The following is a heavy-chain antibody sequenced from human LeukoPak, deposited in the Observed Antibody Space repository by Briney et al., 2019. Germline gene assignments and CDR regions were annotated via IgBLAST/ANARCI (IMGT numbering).Heavy chain of an antibody. V-gene: IGHV4-39*01. J-gene: IGHJ5*02. Sequence: SETLSLTCTVSGGSISSSIYYWGWIRQPPGKGLEWIGSIYYSGSTYYNPSLKSRVTISVDTSKNQFSLKLSSVTAADTAVYYCARIGVAAWFDPWGQGTLVTVSS. D-gene: IGHD3-10*01. CDR3: ARIGVAAWFDP. CDR2: IYYSGST. CDR1: GGSISSSIYY.